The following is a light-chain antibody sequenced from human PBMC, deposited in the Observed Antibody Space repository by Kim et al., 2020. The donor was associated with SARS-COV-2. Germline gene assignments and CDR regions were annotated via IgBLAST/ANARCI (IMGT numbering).Light chain of an antibody. V-gene: IGLV2-18*02. J-gene: IGLJ3*02. CDR2: DVY. CDR3: SSYTTSSTLV. CDR1: HSVVGSYHR. Sequence: GPSVTISCTGTHSVVGSYHRVSWYQQPPGTAPKLIIYDVYNRPSGVPDRFSGSKSGNTASLTISGLQAEDEADYYCSSYTTSSTLVFGGGTQLTFL.